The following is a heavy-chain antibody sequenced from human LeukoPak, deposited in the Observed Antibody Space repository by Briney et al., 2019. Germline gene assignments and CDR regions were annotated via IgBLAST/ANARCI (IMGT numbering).Heavy chain of an antibody. Sequence: SETPSLTCAVYGGSFSGYYWSWIRQPPGKGLEWSGEINHSGSTNYNPSLKSRVTISVDTSKNQFSLKLSSVTAADTAVYYCARTVPYDYVWGSYRYLGGNYFDYWGQGTLVTVSS. V-gene: IGHV4-34*01. CDR1: GGSFSGYY. CDR3: ARTVPYDYVWGSYRYLGGNYFDY. CDR2: INHSGST. D-gene: IGHD3-16*02. J-gene: IGHJ4*02.